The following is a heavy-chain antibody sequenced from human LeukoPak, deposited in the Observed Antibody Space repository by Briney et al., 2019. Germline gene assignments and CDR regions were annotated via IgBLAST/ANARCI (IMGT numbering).Heavy chain of an antibody. CDR2: ISGSGGHT. V-gene: IGHV3-23*01. J-gene: IGHJ4*02. D-gene: IGHD2-21*02. CDR1: GFTFNSYS. Sequence: GGSLRLSCAASGFTFNSYSMSWVRQAPGKGLEWVSLISGSGGHTYYADSVKGRFTISRDDSKNTLYLEMNNLRAEDTAVFYCARESPHCGGDCFSLLDNWGQGTLVTVSS. CDR3: ARESPHCGGDCFSLLDN.